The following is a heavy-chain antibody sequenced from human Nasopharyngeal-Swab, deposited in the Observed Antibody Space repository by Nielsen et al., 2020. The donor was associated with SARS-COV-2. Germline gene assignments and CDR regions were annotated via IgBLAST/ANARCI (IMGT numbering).Heavy chain of an antibody. D-gene: IGHD3-10*01. CDR2: IYYSGST. J-gene: IGHJ4*02. CDR3: ARVGADYYGSGSYYFDY. Sequence: SETLSLTCTVSGGSISSYYWSWIRQPPGKGLEWIGYIYYSGSTNYNPSLKSRVTISVDTSKNQFSLKLSSATAADTAVYYCARVGADYYGSGSYYFDYWGQGTLVTVSS. V-gene: IGHV4-59*01. CDR1: GGSISSYY.